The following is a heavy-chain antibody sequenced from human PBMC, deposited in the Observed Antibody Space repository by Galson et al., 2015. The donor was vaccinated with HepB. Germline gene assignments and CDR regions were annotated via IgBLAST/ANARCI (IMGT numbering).Heavy chain of an antibody. CDR2: IKSKTDGGTT. CDR1: GFTFSNAW. J-gene: IGHJ3*02. Sequence: LRLSCAASGFTFSNAWMSWVRQAPGKGLEWVGRIKSKTDGGTTDYAAPVKSRFTISRDDSKNTLYLQMNSLKTEDTAVYYCTADRESFSQPYYYDSSGYLDEGPAFDIWGQGTMVTVSS. CDR3: TADRESFSQPYYYDSSGYLDEGPAFDI. V-gene: IGHV3-15*01. D-gene: IGHD3-22*01.